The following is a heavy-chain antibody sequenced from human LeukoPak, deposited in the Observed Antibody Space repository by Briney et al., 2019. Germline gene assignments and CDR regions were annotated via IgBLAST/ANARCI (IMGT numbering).Heavy chain of an antibody. CDR1: GGSISSYY. CDR3: ARERCHCSGGSCFPKNFDY. Sequence: SETLSLTCTVSGGSISSYYWSWIRQPPGKGLEWIGYIYYSGSTNYNPSLKSRVTISVDTSKNQFSLKLSSVTAADTAVYYCARERCHCSGGSCFPKNFDYWGQGTLVTVSS. D-gene: IGHD2-15*01. CDR2: IYYSGST. V-gene: IGHV4-59*01. J-gene: IGHJ4*02.